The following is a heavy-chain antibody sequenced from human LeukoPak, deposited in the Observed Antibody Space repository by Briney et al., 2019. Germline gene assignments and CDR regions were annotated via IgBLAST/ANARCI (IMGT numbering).Heavy chain of an antibody. CDR1: GFTFSNYN. D-gene: IGHD5-18*01. CDR2: ISRSSSPI. CDR3: AKGGGGYSYGFPFDY. J-gene: IGHJ4*02. Sequence: PGGSLRLSCAASGFTFSNYNMKWVRQAPGKGLEWVSYISRSSSPIYYADSVRGRFTISRDNAKNSLYLQMNSLRAEDTAVYYCAKGGGGYSYGFPFDYWGQGTLVTVSS. V-gene: IGHV3-48*04.